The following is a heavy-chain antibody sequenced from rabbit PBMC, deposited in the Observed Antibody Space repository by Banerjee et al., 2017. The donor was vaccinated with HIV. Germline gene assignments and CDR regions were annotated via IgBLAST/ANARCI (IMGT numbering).Heavy chain of an antibody. CDR3: ARDLAGVIGWNFGL. V-gene: IGHV1S45*01. D-gene: IGHD4-1*01. Sequence: QEQLVESGGGLVQPGGSLKLSCKASGFDFSSSYYMCWVRQAPGKGLEWIACIHAGSSDSTYYASWAKGRFTISKASSTTVDLKMTSLTAADTATYFCARDLAGVIGWNFGLWGPGTLVTVS. CDR2: IHAGSSDST. J-gene: IGHJ4*01. CDR1: GFDFSSSYY.